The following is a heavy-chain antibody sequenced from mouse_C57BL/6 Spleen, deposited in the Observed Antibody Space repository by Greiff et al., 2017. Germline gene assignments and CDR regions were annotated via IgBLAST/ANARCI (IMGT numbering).Heavy chain of an antibody. CDR2: IHPNSGST. D-gene: IGHD2-5*01. V-gene: IGHV1-64*01. CDR3: AVIYSNYNY. Sequence: VQVVESGAELVKPGASVKLSCKASGYTFTSYWMHWVKQRPGQGLEWIGMIHPNSGSTNYNEKFKSKATLTVDKSSSTAYMQLSSLTSEDSAVYYCAVIYSNYNYWGQGTTLTVSS. CDR1: GYTFTSYW. J-gene: IGHJ2*01.